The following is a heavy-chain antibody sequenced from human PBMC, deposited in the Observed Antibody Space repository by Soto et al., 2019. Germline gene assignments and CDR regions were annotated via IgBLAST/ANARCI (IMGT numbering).Heavy chain of an antibody. CDR1: GFTFSTYG. J-gene: IGHJ4*02. CDR2: ISYDGSNK. CDR3: AKLLYYFDY. Sequence: GGSLRLSCAAPGFTFSTYGMHWVRQAPGKGLEWVALISYDGSNKYYADSVKGRFTISRDNSKNTLYLQMNSLRAEDTAVYYCAKLLYYFDYWGQGTLVTVSS. V-gene: IGHV3-30*18.